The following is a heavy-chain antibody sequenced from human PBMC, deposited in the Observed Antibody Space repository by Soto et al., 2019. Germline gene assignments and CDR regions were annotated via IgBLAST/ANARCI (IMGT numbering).Heavy chain of an antibody. V-gene: IGHV3-33*01. J-gene: IGHJ4*02. CDR3: ARGTYYYGSGSEN. Sequence: QVQLVESGGGVVQPGRSLRLSCAASGFTFSSYGMHWVRQAPGKGLEWVAVIWYDGSNKYYADSVKGRFTISRDNSKNTLYLQMNSLRAEDTAVYYCARGTYYYGSGSENWGQGTLVTVSS. CDR2: IWYDGSNK. D-gene: IGHD3-10*01. CDR1: GFTFSSYG.